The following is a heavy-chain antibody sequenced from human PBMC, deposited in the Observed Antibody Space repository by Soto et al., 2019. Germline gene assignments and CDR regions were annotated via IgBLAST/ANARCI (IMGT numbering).Heavy chain of an antibody. Sequence: SETLSLTCTVSGDSVSSGSYYWTWIRQPPGQGLEWIGYMFNNGGTNYNPSLRSRVALPMDTSKSQFSLRLDSVTAADTAVYFCASNKAFYYEGGSYREDSYYFDSWGQGILVTAPQ. CDR1: GDSVSSGSYY. J-gene: IGHJ4*02. CDR2: MFNNGGT. CDR3: ASNKAFYYEGGSYREDSYYFDS. V-gene: IGHV4-61*01. D-gene: IGHD3-3*01.